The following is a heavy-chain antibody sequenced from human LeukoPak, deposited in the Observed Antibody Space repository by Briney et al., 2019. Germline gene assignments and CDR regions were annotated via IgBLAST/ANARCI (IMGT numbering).Heavy chain of an antibody. D-gene: IGHD6-13*01. CDR2: KSYDGSNK. J-gene: IGHJ4*02. V-gene: IGHV3-30*18. Sequence: PGGSLRLSCAASGFTFSSYGMHWVRQAPGKGLEWVAVKSYDGSNKYYADSVKGRFTISRDNAKNSLYLQMNSLRAEDTALYYCAKDRSSSWYEYYFDYWGQGTLVTVSS. CDR3: AKDRSSSWYEYYFDY. CDR1: GFTFSSYG.